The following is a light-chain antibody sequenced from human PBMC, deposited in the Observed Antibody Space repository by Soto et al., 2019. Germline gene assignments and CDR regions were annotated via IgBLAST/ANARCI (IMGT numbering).Light chain of an antibody. CDR3: QQYYSYPPT. CDR2: AAS. Sequence: AIRITQSPSSLSESTGDRVTITCRASQGISSYLAWYQQKPGKAPKLLIYAASTLQSGVPSRFSGSGSGTDFTLTISCLQSEDFATYYCQQYYSYPPTFGQGTKV. V-gene: IGKV1-8*01. J-gene: IGKJ1*01. CDR1: QGISSY.